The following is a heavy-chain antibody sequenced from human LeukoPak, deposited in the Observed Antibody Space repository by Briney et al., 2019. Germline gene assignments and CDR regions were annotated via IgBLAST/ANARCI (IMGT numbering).Heavy chain of an antibody. CDR3: ARGIHDSSGYPYAFDI. CDR1: GFIFNSYG. J-gene: IGHJ3*02. CDR2: ISSGSTYI. V-gene: IGHV3-21*01. D-gene: IGHD3-22*01. Sequence: GGSLRLSCAASGFIFNSYGMHWVRQAPGKGLEWVSSISSGSTYIYYADSVKGRFTISRDNAKNSLYLQMNSLRAEDTAVYYCARGIHDSSGYPYAFDIWGQGTMVTVSS.